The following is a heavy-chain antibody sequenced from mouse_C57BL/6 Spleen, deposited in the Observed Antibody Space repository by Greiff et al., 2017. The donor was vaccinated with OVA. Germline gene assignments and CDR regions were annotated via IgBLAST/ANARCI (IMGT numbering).Heavy chain of an antibody. Sequence: QVQLQQPGAELVKPGASVKLSCKASGYTFTSYWMHWVKQRPGQGLEWIGMIHPNSGSTNYNEKFKGKATLTVDKSSSPAYMQLRSLTSEDSAVYYCARFTSTMTKGYAMDYWGQGTSVTVSS. CDR2: IHPNSGST. CDR3: ARFTSTMTKGYAMDY. CDR1: GYTFTSYW. J-gene: IGHJ4*01. D-gene: IGHD2-4*01. V-gene: IGHV1-64*01.